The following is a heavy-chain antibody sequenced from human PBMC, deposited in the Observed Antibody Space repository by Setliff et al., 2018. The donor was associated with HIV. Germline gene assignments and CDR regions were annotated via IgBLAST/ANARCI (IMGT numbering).Heavy chain of an antibody. Sequence: PSETLSLTCTVSGYSISSGYYWGWIRQPPGKGLEWIGSIYHSGSTTYNPSLKSRITISVDTSKNQFSLKLTSVTAADMGVYYCARGREKTLAVSGTRYFDFWGQGTLVTVSS. J-gene: IGHJ4*02. D-gene: IGHD6-13*01. V-gene: IGHV4-38-2*02. CDR1: GYSISSGYY. CDR3: ARGREKTLAVSGTRYFDF. CDR2: IYHSGST.